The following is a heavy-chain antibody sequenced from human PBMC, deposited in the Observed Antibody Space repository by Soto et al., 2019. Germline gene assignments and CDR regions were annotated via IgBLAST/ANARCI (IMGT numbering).Heavy chain of an antibody. Sequence: GGSLRLSCAASGFTFSSFTMNWVRQAPGKGLEWVSSISGSGSYIYHADSVKGRFTISRDNAKNSLYLQMSSLRAEDTAVYYCARDNYRSGNYEVDYWGQGTLVTVSS. J-gene: IGHJ4*02. D-gene: IGHD3-10*01. CDR2: ISGSGSYI. V-gene: IGHV3-21*01. CDR1: GFTFSSFT. CDR3: ARDNYRSGNYEVDY.